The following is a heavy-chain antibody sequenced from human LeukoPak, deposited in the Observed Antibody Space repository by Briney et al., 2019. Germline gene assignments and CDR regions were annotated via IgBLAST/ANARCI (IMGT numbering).Heavy chain of an antibody. V-gene: IGHV6-1*01. CDR2: TYYRSKWYN. D-gene: IGHD6-13*01. J-gene: IGHJ4*02. CDR3: ARSAAGTVDY. CDR1: GDSVSSNSDA. Sequence: SQTLSLTCAISGDSVSSNSDAWNWIRQSPPRGLEWLGRTYYRSKWYNDYAASVKSRISINPDTSKNQFSLQLNSVTAEDSAVYYCARSAAGTVDYWGQGTLVTVSS.